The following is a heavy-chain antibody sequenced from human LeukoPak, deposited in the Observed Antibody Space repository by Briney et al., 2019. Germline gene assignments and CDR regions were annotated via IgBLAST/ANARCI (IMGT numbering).Heavy chain of an antibody. Sequence: GASVKVSCKASGYSFTDHSMHWVRQAPGQGLEWMGWINPKNGDTNYAQSFQGRVTLTRDTSISTVYMEVSWLRSDDTAVYYCAMILYATGSPTYYLDYWGQGTLVTVSP. D-gene: IGHD2-8*01. CDR3: AMILYATGSPTYYLDY. CDR1: GYSFTDHS. CDR2: INPKNGDT. J-gene: IGHJ4*02. V-gene: IGHV1-2*02.